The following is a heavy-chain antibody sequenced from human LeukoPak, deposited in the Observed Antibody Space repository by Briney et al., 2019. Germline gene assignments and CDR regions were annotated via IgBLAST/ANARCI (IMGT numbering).Heavy chain of an antibody. CDR2: IYYRGNT. CDR1: GESVSIYY. CDR3: ASAGNNWSFDY. V-gene: IGHV4-59*02. J-gene: IGHJ4*02. D-gene: IGHD1-1*01. Sequence: PSETLSLTCTVSGESVSIYYWSWIRQPPGKGLEWIGYIYYRGNTNYNPSLKSRVTMAVDTSKNQFSLKVSSVTAADTAVYYCASAGNNWSFDYWGQGTLVTVSS.